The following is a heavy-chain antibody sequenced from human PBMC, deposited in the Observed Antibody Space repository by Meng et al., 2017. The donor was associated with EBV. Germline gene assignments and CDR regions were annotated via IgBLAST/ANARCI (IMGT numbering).Heavy chain of an antibody. CDR3: ARGRWLQPGSYFDY. Sequence: QVQLQQWGAGLLKPSEPLSLTCAVYGGSFSGYYWSWSRQPPGKGLEWIGEINHSGSTNYNPSLKSRVTISVDTSKNQFSLKLSSVTAADTAVYYCARGRWLQPGSYFDYWGQGTLVTVSS. CDR2: INHSGST. J-gene: IGHJ4*02. CDR1: GGSFSGYY. D-gene: IGHD5-24*01. V-gene: IGHV4-34*01.